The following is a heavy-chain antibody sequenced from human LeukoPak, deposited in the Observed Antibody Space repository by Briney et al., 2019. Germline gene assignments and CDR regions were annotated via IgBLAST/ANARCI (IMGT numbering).Heavy chain of an antibody. CDR3: ARRQFYGVSQPHPFDS. CDR1: GDSIRDDNYF. CDR2: INYGGST. J-gene: IGHJ4*02. Sequence: PSEALSLTCTVSGDSIRDDNYFWGWIRQPSGKGLEWIVSINYGGSTYYNPSLETRVTMSLDTSKHQFSLKLNSVTATDTAVYYCARRQFYGVSQPHPFDSWGQGILVTVSS. V-gene: IGHV4-39*01. D-gene: IGHD3-3*01.